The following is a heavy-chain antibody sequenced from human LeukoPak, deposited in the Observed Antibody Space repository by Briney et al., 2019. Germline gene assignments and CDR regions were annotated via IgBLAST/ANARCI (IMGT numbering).Heavy chain of an antibody. D-gene: IGHD7-27*01. CDR1: GFSFGIYA. CDR2: ISASGDIT. Sequence: GGSLRLSCAASGFSFGIYAMHWVRQAPGKGLEWVSGISASGDITHAADSVKGRFTISRAGNALYLQMDSLRAEDTAMCYCAKDSLGIPRFDDWGQGTLVTVSS. V-gene: IGHV3-23*01. CDR3: AKDSLGIPRFDD. J-gene: IGHJ4*02.